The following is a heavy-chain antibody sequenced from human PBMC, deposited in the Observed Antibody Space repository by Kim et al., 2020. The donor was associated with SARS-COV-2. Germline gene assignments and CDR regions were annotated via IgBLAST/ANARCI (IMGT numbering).Heavy chain of an antibody. CDR1: GFTFSNYA. CDR3: VRDVGFYSVENCYHLDF. Sequence: GGSLRLSCAASGFTFSNYAMHWVRQAPGKGLEWVSSISRSGNDIYYADSVRGRFTISRDNSKHSLYLQMNSLRVEDTATYYCVRDVGFYSVENCYHLDFWGRDTVVTLSS. D-gene: IGHD1-26*01. V-gene: IGHV3-21*01. CDR2: ISRSGNDI. J-gene: IGHJ4*02.